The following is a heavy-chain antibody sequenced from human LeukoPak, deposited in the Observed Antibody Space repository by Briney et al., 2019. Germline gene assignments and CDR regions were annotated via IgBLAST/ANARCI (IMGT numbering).Heavy chain of an antibody. V-gene: IGHV3-48*03. CDR2: ISGRGDVI. D-gene: IGHD2-21*02. CDR3: ARTAREPDV. CDR1: GFTFSNYE. Sequence: GGSLRLSCAASGFTFSNYEMNWVRQAPGKGLEWVSYISGRGDVIYYADSVKGRFTISRDNAKNSLYLQMNSLRAEDTAVYYCARTAREPDVRGQGTTVTVSS. J-gene: IGHJ6*02.